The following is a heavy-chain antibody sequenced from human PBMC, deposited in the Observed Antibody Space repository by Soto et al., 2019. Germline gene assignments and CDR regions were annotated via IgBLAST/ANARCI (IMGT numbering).Heavy chain of an antibody. CDR2: IKGKPDGGAT. CDR1: W. V-gene: IGHV3-15*01. CDR3: TAGSPFNY. J-gene: IGHJ4*02. Sequence: WLTWVRQAPGKGLEWVGRIKGKPDGGATDYAALVEGRFMISRDDSQNTVFLQMNSLKTDDTAVYYCTAGSPFNYWGPGTLVTVSS.